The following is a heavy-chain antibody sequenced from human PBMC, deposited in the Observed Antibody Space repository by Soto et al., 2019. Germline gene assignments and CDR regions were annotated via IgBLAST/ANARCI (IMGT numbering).Heavy chain of an antibody. CDR2: ISAYNGNT. V-gene: IGHV1-18*01. CDR3: ARGDRLRFLEWFMGGMDV. CDR1: GYTFTSYG. Sequence: QVQLVQSGAEVKKPGASVKVSCKASGYTFTSYGISWVRQAPGQGLEWMGWISAYNGNTNYAQKLQGRVTMTTDTSTSPAYMELRSLRSDDTAVYYCARGDRLRFLEWFMGGMDVWGQGTTVTVSS. J-gene: IGHJ6*02. D-gene: IGHD3-3*01.